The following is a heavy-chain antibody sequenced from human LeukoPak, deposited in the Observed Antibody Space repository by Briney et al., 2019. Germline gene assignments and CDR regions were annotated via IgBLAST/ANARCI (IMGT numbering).Heavy chain of an antibody. CDR3: ARVMAGLLDY. V-gene: IGHV4-59*01. D-gene: IGHD6-19*01. CDR2: IYYSGST. CDR1: GGSISSYY. Sequence: PSETLSLTCTVSGGSISSYYWSWIRQPPGKGLEWIGYIYYSGSTNYNPSLKSRVTISVDTSKNQFSLKLSSVTAADTAVYYCARVMAGLLDYWGQGTQVTVSS. J-gene: IGHJ4*02.